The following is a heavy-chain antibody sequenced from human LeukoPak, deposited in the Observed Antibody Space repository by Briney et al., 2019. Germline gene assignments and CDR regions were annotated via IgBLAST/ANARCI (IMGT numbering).Heavy chain of an antibody. D-gene: IGHD3-10*01. CDR2: IIPIFGTA. CDR1: GGTFSSYA. CDR3: ARVRGSGINFDY. J-gene: IGHJ4*02. Sequence: SVKVSCKASGGTFSSYAISWVRQAPGQGLEWMGRIIPIFGTANYAQKFQGRVTITPDESTSTAYMELSSLRSEDTAVYYCARVRGSGINFDYWGQGTLVTVSS. V-gene: IGHV1-69*15.